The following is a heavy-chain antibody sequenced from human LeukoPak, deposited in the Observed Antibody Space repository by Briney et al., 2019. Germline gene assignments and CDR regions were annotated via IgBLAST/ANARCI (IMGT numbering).Heavy chain of an antibody. CDR2: ISASGGT. D-gene: IGHD5-12*01. CDR1: GFTFSSYD. Sequence: GGSLRLSCAASGFTFSSYDMSWVRQAPGKGLEWVSAISASGGTYYADSVKGRFTISRDNSNNTLYLQMGSMRAEDTAVYYCAKDYSAYYYLADFDYWGQGTLVTVSS. V-gene: IGHV3-23*01. CDR3: AKDYSAYYYLADFDY. J-gene: IGHJ4*02.